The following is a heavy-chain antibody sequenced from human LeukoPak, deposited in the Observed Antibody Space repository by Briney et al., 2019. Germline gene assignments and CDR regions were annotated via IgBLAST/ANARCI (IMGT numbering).Heavy chain of an antibody. Sequence: GGSLRLSCAASGFTFSDYYMSWIRQAPGKGLEWVSYISSSGSTIYYADSVKGRFTISRDNAKNSLYLQMNSLRAEDTAVYYCARGTGAGRYYYYYMDVWGKGTTVTVSS. CDR3: ARGTGAGRYYYYYMDV. CDR2: ISSSGSTI. D-gene: IGHD4/OR15-4a*01. CDR1: GFTFSDYY. V-gene: IGHV3-11*01. J-gene: IGHJ6*03.